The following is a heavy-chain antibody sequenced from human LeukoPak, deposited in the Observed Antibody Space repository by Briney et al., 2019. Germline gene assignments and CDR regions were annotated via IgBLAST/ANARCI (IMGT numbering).Heavy chain of an antibody. Sequence: SSETLSLTCTVSGGSISRYYWSWIRQPPGKGLEWIGYIYYSGSTNYNPSLKSRVTISVDTSKNQFSLKLSSVTAADTAVYYCARAGYSYGNYYYYYMDVWGKGTTVTVSS. CDR2: IYYSGST. CDR3: ARAGYSYGNYYYYYMDV. V-gene: IGHV4-59*01. CDR1: GGSISRYY. J-gene: IGHJ6*03. D-gene: IGHD5-18*01.